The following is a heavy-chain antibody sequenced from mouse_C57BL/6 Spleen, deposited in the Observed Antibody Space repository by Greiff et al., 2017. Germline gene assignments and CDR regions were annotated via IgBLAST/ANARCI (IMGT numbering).Heavy chain of an antibody. J-gene: IGHJ1*03. CDR2: IDPSDSYT. CDR3: ARRRNYGSSYGYFDV. CDR1: GYTFTSYW. Sequence: VQLQQPGAELVRPGTSVKLSCKASGYTFTSYWMHWVKQRPGQGLEWIGVIDPSDSYTNYNQKFKGKATLTVDTSSSTAYMQLSSLTSEDSAVYYCARRRNYGSSYGYFDVWGTGTTVTVSS. V-gene: IGHV1-59*01. D-gene: IGHD1-1*01.